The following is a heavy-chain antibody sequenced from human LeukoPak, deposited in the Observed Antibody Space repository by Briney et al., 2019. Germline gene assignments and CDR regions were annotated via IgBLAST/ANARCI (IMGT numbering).Heavy chain of an antibody. J-gene: IGHJ3*02. CDR1: GGSISSRSYY. CDR2: IYYRGSA. V-gene: IGHV4-39*01. D-gene: IGHD6-19*01. CDR3: ARKYSSGRNPCDAFDM. Sequence: SDTLSLTCTVSGGSISSRSYYWGWIRQPPGKGLEWIGSIYYRGSAYYNTSLESRVTISVDTSKNQVSLMLRSVTAADTAMYYCARKYSSGRNPCDAFDMWGQGTMVTVSS.